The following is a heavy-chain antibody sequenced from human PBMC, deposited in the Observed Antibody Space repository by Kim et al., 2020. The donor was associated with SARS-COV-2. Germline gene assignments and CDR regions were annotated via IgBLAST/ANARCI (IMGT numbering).Heavy chain of an antibody. V-gene: IGHV1-2*02. D-gene: IGHD2-2*02. J-gene: IGHJ4*02. CDR3: ARAGDIVVVPAAIPFFDY. Sequence: AKKFQGRVTMTREQSISTAYMELSRLRSDDTAVYYCARAGDIVVVPAAIPFFDYWGQGTLVTVSS.